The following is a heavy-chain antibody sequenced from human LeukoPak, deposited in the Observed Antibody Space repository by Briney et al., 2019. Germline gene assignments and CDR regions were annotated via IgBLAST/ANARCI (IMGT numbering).Heavy chain of an antibody. V-gene: IGHV4-39*01. CDR1: GGSISDGTYY. D-gene: IGHD1-1*01. CDR2: IHYSGTT. Sequence: SEALSLTCTVSGGSISDGTYYWGWIRQPPGKGLEWIGTIHYSGTTHYNRSLKSRVTLSVDTSKNQFSLRLSSVTAADTAVYYCARRTTESYSDYWGQGTLVTVST. CDR3: ARRTTESYSDY. J-gene: IGHJ4*02.